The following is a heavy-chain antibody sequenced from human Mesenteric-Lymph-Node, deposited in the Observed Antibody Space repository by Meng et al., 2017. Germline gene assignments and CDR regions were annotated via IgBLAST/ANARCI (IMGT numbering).Heavy chain of an antibody. CDR2: IRGDATHT. Sequence: GGSLRLSCEASGFTFHNFWMHWVRQAPGKGLEWVSRIRGDATHTDYADSVKGRFTISRDNSKNTPYLQMNSLRAEDTAVYYCARDAFDIWGQGTMVTVSS. J-gene: IGHJ3*02. V-gene: IGHV3-74*01. CDR1: GFTFHNFW. CDR3: ARDAFDI.